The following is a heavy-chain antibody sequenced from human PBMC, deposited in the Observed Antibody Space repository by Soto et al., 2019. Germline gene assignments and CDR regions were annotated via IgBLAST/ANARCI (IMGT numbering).Heavy chain of an antibody. D-gene: IGHD6-6*01. CDR2: IKSKTDGGTT. CDR3: VWEGSSSDPDFQYYGMDV. Sequence: GGSLRLSCVASRFILSNAWMSWVRQAPGKGLEWVGQIKSKTDGGTTEYAPPVKGRFIISRDDAKNMVYLQMNSLKIEDTAVYYCVWEGSSSDPDFQYYGMDVWGQGTTVTVSS. J-gene: IGHJ6*02. V-gene: IGHV3-15*01. CDR1: RFILSNAW.